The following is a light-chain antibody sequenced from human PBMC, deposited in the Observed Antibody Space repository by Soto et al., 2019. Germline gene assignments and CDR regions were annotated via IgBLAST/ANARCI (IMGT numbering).Light chain of an antibody. CDR1: QGIRNY. CDR2: IAS. J-gene: IGKJ1*01. V-gene: IGKV1-9*01. CDR3: QQVNSYPIT. Sequence: DIQLTQSPSFLSASVGDRVTLTCRASQGIRNYLAWYKQKPGRAPKLLIYIASTLQSGVPSRFRGSYSGTEFTLTITSLKPEDFETYYCQQVNSYPITFGQGTKVDIK.